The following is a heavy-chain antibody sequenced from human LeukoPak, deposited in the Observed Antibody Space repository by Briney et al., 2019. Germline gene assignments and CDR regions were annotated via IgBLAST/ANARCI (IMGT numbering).Heavy chain of an antibody. Sequence: GGSLRLSCAASGFTFSSYAMSWVRQAPGKGLEWVSAISGSGGSTYYADSVKGRLTISRDNSKNTLYLQMNSLRAEDTAVYYCAKLVSGPVTTRDVWGQGTTVTVSS. V-gene: IGHV3-23*01. CDR2: ISGSGGST. D-gene: IGHD4-17*01. CDR3: AKLVSGPVTTRDV. CDR1: GFTFSSYA. J-gene: IGHJ6*02.